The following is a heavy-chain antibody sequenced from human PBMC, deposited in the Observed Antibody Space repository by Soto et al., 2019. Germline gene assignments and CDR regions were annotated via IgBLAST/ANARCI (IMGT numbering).Heavy chain of an antibody. CDR1: GFTFSSYS. D-gene: IGHD7-27*01. J-gene: IGHJ2*01. Sequence: GGSLRLSCAASGFTFSSYSMNWVRQAPGKGLEWVSSISSSSYIYYAYSVKGRFTISRDNAKNSLYLQMNSLRAEDTAVYYCARDLTGDRYFDLWGRGTLVTVSS. CDR3: ARDLTGDRYFDL. CDR2: ISSSSYI. V-gene: IGHV3-21*01.